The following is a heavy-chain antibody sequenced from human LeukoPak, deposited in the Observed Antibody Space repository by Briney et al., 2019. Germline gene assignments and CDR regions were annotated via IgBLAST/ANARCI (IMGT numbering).Heavy chain of an antibody. D-gene: IGHD1-26*01. CDR3: ARPIVGATSDAFDI. CDR2: INWNGGST. Sequence: GGSLRLSCAASGFTFDDYGMSWVRQAPGKGLKWVSGINWNGGSTGYADSVKGRFTISRDNAKNSLYLQMNSLRAEDTALYYCARPIVGATSDAFDIWGQGTMVTVSS. V-gene: IGHV3-20*04. J-gene: IGHJ3*02. CDR1: GFTFDDYG.